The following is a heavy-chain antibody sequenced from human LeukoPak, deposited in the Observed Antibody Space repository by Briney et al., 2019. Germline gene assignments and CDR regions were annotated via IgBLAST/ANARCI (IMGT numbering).Heavy chain of an antibody. CDR2: IIPILGIA. J-gene: IGHJ5*02. CDR1: GGTFSSYA. V-gene: IGHV1-69*04. CDR3: AGPIAAAGNWFDP. D-gene: IGHD6-13*01. Sequence: SVKVSCKASGGTFSSYAISWVRQAPGQGLEWMGRIIPILGIANYAQKFQGRVTITADKSTSTAYMELSSLRSEDTAVYYCAGPIAAAGNWFDPWGQGTLVTVSS.